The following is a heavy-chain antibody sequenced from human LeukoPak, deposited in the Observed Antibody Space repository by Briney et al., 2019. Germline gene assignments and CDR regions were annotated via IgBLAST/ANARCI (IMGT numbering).Heavy chain of an antibody. CDR2: INSDGSST. J-gene: IGHJ6*03. CDR3: ARAQIRITIFGVVHDYYYYMDV. Sequence: GGTLRLSCAASGFIFSNYAMSWVRQAPGKGLVWVSRINSDGSSTSYADSVKGRFTISRDNAKNTLYLQMNSLRAEDTAVYYCARAQIRITIFGVVHDYYYYMDVWGKGTTVTVSS. CDR1: GFIFSNYA. V-gene: IGHV3-74*01. D-gene: IGHD3-3*01.